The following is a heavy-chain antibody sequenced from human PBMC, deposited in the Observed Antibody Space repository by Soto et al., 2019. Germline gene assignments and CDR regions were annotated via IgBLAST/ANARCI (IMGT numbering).Heavy chain of an antibody. Sequence: SETLSLTCSFSVGSLSSYYWTCIRHPPGKGLEFIGYMYYSGRTNYSPSLKSRVTISVDTSKSHVSLKLRSVTAADTAVYYCARGPLSPLIVGPPSGPWFDPWGKATLLTVSS. CDR2: MYYSGRT. J-gene: IGHJ5*02. CDR3: ARGPLSPLIVGPPSGPWFDP. V-gene: IGHV4-59*01. CDR1: VGSLSSYY. D-gene: IGHD1-26*01.